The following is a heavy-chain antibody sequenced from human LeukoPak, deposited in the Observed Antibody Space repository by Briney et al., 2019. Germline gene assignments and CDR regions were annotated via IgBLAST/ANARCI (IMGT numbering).Heavy chain of an antibody. D-gene: IGHD3-10*01. Sequence: SETLSLTCTVSGGSISSGGYYWSWIRQHPGKGLEWIGYIYYSGSTYYNPSLKSRVTISVATSKNQFSLKLSSVTAADTAVYYCARVLGSGSFGVHNWFDPWGQGTLVTVSS. J-gene: IGHJ5*02. CDR2: IYYSGST. V-gene: IGHV4-31*03. CDR1: GGSISSGGYY. CDR3: ARVLGSGSFGVHNWFDP.